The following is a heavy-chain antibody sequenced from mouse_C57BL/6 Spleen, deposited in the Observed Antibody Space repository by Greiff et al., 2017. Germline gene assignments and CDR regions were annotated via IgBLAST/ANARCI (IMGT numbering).Heavy chain of an antibody. Sequence: VQLQQPGAELVRPGTSVKLSCKASGYTFTSYWMHWVKQRPGQGLEWIGVIYPSDSYTNYNQKFKGKATLTVDTSSSTAYMQLSSLTSEDSAVYYCARGDGNYFDYWGQGTTLTVSS. J-gene: IGHJ2*01. V-gene: IGHV1-59*01. D-gene: IGHD2-1*01. CDR2: IYPSDSYT. CDR1: GYTFTSYW. CDR3: ARGDGNYFDY.